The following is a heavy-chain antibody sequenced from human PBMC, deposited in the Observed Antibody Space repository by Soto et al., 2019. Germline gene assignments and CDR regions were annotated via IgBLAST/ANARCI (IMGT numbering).Heavy chain of an antibody. D-gene: IGHD3-22*01. Sequence: PSETLSLTCSVSGDSISRIDYYWTWIRQHPEKGLEWIGNIYFRGNTYYSPSLERRLTISVDTSKNQFSLKLTSVTAADTAVYYCAREGGSYDSGGYLIRGAFDIWGQGTMVTLSS. CDR3: AREGGSYDSGGYLIRGAFDI. CDR1: GDSISRIDYY. CDR2: IYFRGNT. J-gene: IGHJ3*02. V-gene: IGHV4-31*03.